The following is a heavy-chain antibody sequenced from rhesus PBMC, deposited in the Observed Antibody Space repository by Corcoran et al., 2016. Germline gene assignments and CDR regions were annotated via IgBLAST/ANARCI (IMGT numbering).Heavy chain of an antibody. CDR3: ARRGSGSPFDY. Sequence: QVQLQESGPGLVKPSATLSLTCAVSGYSISSGYYWGWIRQPPGKGLEYIGYISCNIEHTYYNPSLQSRVTISKDTAKNQFSLELSSVTAADTAVYYCARRGSGSPFDYWGQGVLVTVSS. D-gene: IGHD6-31*01. J-gene: IGHJ4*01. CDR2: ISCNIEHT. CDR1: GYSISSGYY. V-gene: IGHV4-99*01.